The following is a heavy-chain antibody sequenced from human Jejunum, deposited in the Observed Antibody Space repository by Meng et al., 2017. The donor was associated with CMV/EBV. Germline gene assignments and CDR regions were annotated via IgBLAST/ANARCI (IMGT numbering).Heavy chain of an antibody. V-gene: IGHV1-18*01. CDR3: ARGLIRFGEHTDAMDV. CDR1: YTFSSHG. Sequence: YTFSSHGISWVRQAPGQGLEWMGWISGYNGNTNYAQKFQGRVTLTTEPSTSTAYMDLRTLRSDDTAVYYCARGLIRFGEHTDAMDVWGPGTTVTVSS. D-gene: IGHD3-10*01. J-gene: IGHJ6*02. CDR2: ISGYNGNT.